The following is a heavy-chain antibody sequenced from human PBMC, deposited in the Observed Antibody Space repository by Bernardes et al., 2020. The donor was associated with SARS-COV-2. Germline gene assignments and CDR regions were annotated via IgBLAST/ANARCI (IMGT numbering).Heavy chain of an antibody. CDR2: ISGRDATI. J-gene: IGHJ6*02. Sequence: GRSLRLSCAASGFSFSDYYMTWIRQAPGKGLEWLAYISGRDATIYYASSVTGRFTVSRDNAKNSLSLQMDLLRADDTAIYHCARVLVPGARPYYYYFGMDVWGQGTSVTVSS. D-gene: IGHD2-2*02. CDR3: ARVLVPGARPYYYYFGMDV. V-gene: IGHV3-11*01. CDR1: GFSFSDYY.